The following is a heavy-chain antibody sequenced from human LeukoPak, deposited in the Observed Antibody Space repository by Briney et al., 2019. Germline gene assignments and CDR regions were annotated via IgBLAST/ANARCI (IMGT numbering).Heavy chain of an antibody. CDR2: IYTSGST. J-gene: IGHJ4*02. CDR1: GGSISSSSYY. V-gene: IGHV4-39*07. Sequence: PSETLSLTCTVSGGSISSSSYYWGWIRQPPGKGLEWIGRIYTSGSTNYNPSLKSRVTMSVDTSKNQFSLKLSSVTAADTAVYYCARESPRFWDYGSGNFDYWGQGTLVTVSS. D-gene: IGHD3-10*01. CDR3: ARESPRFWDYGSGNFDY.